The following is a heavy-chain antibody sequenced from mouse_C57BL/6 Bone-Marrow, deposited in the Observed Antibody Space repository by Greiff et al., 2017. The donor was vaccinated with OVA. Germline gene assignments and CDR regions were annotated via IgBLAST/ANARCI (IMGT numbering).Heavy chain of an antibody. J-gene: IGHJ3*01. Sequence: QVQLQQSGAELVKPGASVKLSCKASGYTFTEYTIHWVKQRSGQGLEWIGWFYPGSGSIKYNEKFKDKATLTADKSSSTVYMELSRLTSEDSAVYFCARHEEEERFYYGNPRFLAYWGQGTLVTVSA. V-gene: IGHV1-62-2*01. CDR3: ARHEEEERFYYGNPRFLAY. D-gene: IGHD2-1*01. CDR2: FYPGSGSI. CDR1: GYTFTEYT.